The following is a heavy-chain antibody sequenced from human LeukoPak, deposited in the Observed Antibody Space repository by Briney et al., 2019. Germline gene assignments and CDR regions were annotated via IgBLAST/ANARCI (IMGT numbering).Heavy chain of an antibody. CDR2: IDPSDSET. CDR3: ARRAGSSGKFDP. J-gene: IGHJ5*02. D-gene: IGHD6-19*01. CDR1: GYIFTTNW. V-gene: IGHV5-10-1*01. Sequence: GESLKISCKGSGYIFTTNWISWIRQVPGKGLEWMGGIDPSDSETNYSPSFQGHVTISVGKSISTAYLQWSSLKASDTAMYYCARRAGSSGKFDPWGQGTLVIVSS.